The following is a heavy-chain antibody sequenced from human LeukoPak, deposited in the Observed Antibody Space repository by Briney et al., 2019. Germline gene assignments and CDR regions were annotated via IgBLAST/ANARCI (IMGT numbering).Heavy chain of an antibody. CDR1: GGSIRSSY. V-gene: IGHV4-59*08. Sequence: PSETLSLTCTVSGGSIRSSYWSWSWQPPGRGLEWIGYIYYSGSTNYNPSLKSRATITVDTSKNQFSLKLSSVTAADTAVYYCARGVKIEYSSSSRNWYFDLWGRGTLVTVSS. J-gene: IGHJ2*01. CDR2: IYYSGST. CDR3: ARGVKIEYSSSSRNWYFDL. D-gene: IGHD6-6*01.